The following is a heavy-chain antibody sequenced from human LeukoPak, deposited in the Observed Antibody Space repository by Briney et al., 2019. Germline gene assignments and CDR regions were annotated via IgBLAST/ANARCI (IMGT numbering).Heavy chain of an antibody. D-gene: IGHD4-17*01. Sequence: GGSLRLSCAASGFTFNNYAMNWVRQAPGKGLEWVSSISGGGETTYYADSAKGRFTISRGNSQNTLYLQMNSLRAEDTAVYYCARDYADYVGYFFFAYWGQETRVTVPS. CDR3: ARDYADYVGYFFFAY. CDR1: GFTFNNYA. V-gene: IGHV3-23*01. J-gene: IGHJ4*02. CDR2: ISGGGETT.